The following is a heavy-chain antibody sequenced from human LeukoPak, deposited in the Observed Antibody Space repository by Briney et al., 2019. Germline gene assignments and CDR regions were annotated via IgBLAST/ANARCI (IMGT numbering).Heavy chain of an antibody. Sequence: GGSLRLSCAASGFPFNTAWMAWVRQAPGKGLKWVGRIKSETYGGTTDYAAPVKGRFTISRDDSKNMLYLQMNSLKIEDTAVYYCTHTYHRDSSGCYWGQGALVTVSS. CDR1: GFPFNTAW. D-gene: IGHD3-22*01. V-gene: IGHV3-15*01. CDR2: IKSETYGGTT. J-gene: IGHJ4*02. CDR3: THTYHRDSSGCY.